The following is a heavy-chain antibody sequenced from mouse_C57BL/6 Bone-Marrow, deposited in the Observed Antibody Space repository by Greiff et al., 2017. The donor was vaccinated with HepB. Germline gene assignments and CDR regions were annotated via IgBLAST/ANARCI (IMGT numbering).Heavy chain of an antibody. D-gene: IGHD2-4*01. J-gene: IGHJ1*03. CDR3: TTAQTSIDYSYWYVDV. V-gene: IGHV14-4*01. Sequence: VQLQQSGAELVRPGASVKLSCTASGFNIKDDYMHWVKQRPEQGLEWIGWIDPENGDTEYASKFQGKATITADTSSNTAYLQLSSLTSEDTAVYYCTTAQTSIDYSYWYVDVWGTGTTVTVSS. CDR1: GFNIKDDY. CDR2: IDPENGDT.